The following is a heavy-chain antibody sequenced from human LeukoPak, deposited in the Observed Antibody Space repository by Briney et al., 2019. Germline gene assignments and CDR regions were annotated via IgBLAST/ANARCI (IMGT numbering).Heavy chain of an antibody. CDR3: ARDYPLGPGSYDSSGYYDY. Sequence: GGSLRLSCAASGFTFSSYWMHWVRQAPGKGLEWVSSISSSSSYIYYADSVKGRFTISRDNAKNSLYLQMNGLRAEDTAVYYCARDYPLGPGSYDSSGYYDYWGQGTLVTVSS. D-gene: IGHD3-22*01. J-gene: IGHJ4*02. V-gene: IGHV3-21*01. CDR2: ISSSSSYI. CDR1: GFTFSSYW.